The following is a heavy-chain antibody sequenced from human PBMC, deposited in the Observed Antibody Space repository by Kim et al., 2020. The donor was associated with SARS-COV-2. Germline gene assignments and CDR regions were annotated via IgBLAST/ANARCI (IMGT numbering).Heavy chain of an antibody. V-gene: IGHV3-21*01. CDR2: ISSSSSYI. CDR1: GFTFSSYS. Sequence: GGSLRLSCAASGFTFSSYSMNWVRQAPGKGLEWVSSISSSSSYIYYADSVKGRFTISRDNAKNSLYLQMNSLRAEDTAVYYCARDGGYGDYGNLDYWGQGTLVTVSS. D-gene: IGHD4-17*01. CDR3: ARDGGYGDYGNLDY. J-gene: IGHJ4*02.